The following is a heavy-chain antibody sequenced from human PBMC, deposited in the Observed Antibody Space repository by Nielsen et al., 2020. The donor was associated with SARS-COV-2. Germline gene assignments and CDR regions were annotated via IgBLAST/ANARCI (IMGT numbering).Heavy chain of an antibody. V-gene: IGHV4-31*03. Sequence: SETLSLTCIVSGGSISSGGYYWNWIRQHPGKGLEWIRFIYDSGNTYYNPSLKSRITISVDKSRNQFSLRLNSVTAADTAVYYCARGAGYCGGDCYDDWGQGTLVTVSS. CDR2: IYDSGNT. D-gene: IGHD2-21*01. CDR1: GGSISSGGYY. J-gene: IGHJ4*02. CDR3: ARGAGYCGGDCYDD.